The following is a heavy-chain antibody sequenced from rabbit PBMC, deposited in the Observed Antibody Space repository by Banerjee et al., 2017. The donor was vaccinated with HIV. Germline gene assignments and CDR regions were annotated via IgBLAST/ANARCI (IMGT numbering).Heavy chain of an antibody. CDR3: ARTHTDSSSYSV. CDR2: IGPTGNT. D-gene: IGHD1-1*01. V-gene: IGHV1S45*01. J-gene: IGHJ4*02. CDR1: GFSFSNKAV. Sequence: QEQLVESGGGLVKPEGSLKLSCTASGFSFSNKAVMCWVRQAPEKGLEWIGIIGPTGNTYYASWAKGRFTISKTSSTTVDLKMTSPTTEDTATYFCARTHTDSSSYSVWGPGTLVTVS.